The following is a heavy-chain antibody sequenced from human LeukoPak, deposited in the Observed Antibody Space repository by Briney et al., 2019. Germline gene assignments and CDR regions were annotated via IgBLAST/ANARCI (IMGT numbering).Heavy chain of an antibody. CDR1: GFTFSSYG. CDR3: AKDLTDRTTPYYYYGMDV. CDR2: ISYDGSNK. D-gene: IGHD2-2*01. Sequence: TGGSLRLSCAASGFTFSSYGMHWVRQAPGKGLEWVAVISYDGSNKYYADSVKGRFTISRDNSKNTLYLKMNSLRAEDTAVYYCAKDLTDRTTPYYYYGMDVWGQGTTVTVS. J-gene: IGHJ6*02. V-gene: IGHV3-30*18.